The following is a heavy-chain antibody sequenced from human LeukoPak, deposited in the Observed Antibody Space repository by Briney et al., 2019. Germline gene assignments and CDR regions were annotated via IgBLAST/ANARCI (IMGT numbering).Heavy chain of an antibody. V-gene: IGHV3-30*02. J-gene: IGHJ4*02. D-gene: IGHD2-2*01. CDR2: IRSDATSE. CDR1: GFTFSNYG. CDR3: AKDLPAAYFDY. Sequence: GGSLRLSCAASGFTFSNYGMHWVRQAPGKGLEWVTFIRSDATSEFYADSVKGRFTISRDNSRDTLYLQMNSLRAEDTAVYYCAKDLPAAYFDYWGQGTLVTVSS.